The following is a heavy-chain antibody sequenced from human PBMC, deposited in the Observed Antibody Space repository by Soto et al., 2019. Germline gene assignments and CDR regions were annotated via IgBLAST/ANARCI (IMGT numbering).Heavy chain of an antibody. Sequence: QVQLVQSGAEVKKPGASVKVSCKASGYSFINYDISWVRQAPGQRLEWMGWVSAYNGNTNYAQKFQGRVTMTTDTSTSTAYMELRSLRSDDTAVYYCARDFNCTRRCIDVFDIWGQGTMVTVSS. CDR2: VSAYNGNT. J-gene: IGHJ3*02. D-gene: IGHD2-8*01. V-gene: IGHV1-18*01. CDR3: ARDFNCTRRCIDVFDI. CDR1: GYSFINYD.